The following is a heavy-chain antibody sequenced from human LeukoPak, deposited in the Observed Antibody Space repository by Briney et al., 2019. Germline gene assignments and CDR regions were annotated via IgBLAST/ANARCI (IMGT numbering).Heavy chain of an antibody. CDR1: GFTFSSYG. V-gene: IGHV3-30*18. CDR2: ISYDGSNK. CDR3: AKEKYYYDSSGYDY. J-gene: IGHJ4*02. D-gene: IGHD3-22*01. Sequence: GGSLRLSCAASGFTFSSYGMHWVRQAPGKGLEWVAVISYDGSNKYYADSVKGRFTISRDNSKNTLYLQMNSLRAEDTAVYYCAKEKYYYDSSGYDYWGQGKLVTVSS.